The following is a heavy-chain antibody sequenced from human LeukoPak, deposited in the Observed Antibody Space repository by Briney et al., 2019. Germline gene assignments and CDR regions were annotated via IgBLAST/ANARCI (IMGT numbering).Heavy chain of an antibody. Sequence: PSETLSLTCTVSGGSISSSSYYWSWIRQPPGKGLEWIGYIYHTGSTNYNPSLKSRVIISLDTSKNHFSLKLTSVTAADTAVYYCARGVHYTHNWFDHWGQGTLVTVSS. CDR3: ARGVHYTHNWFDH. V-gene: IGHV4-61*03. CDR1: GGSISSSSYY. J-gene: IGHJ5*02. D-gene: IGHD4-11*01. CDR2: IYHTGST.